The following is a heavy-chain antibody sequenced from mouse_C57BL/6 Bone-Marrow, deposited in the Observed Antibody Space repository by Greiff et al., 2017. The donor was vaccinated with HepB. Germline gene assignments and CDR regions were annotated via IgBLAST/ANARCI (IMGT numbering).Heavy chain of an antibody. CDR1: GFTFSSYG. V-gene: IGHV5-6*02. J-gene: IGHJ1*03. Sequence: VKLVESGGDLVKPGGSLKLSCAASGFTFSSYGMSWVRQTPDKRLEWVATISSGGSYTYYPDSVKGRFTISRDNAKNTLYLQMSSLKSEDTAMYYCARGYSPWYFDVWGTGTTVTVSS. CDR2: ISSGGSYT. CDR3: ARGYSPWYFDV.